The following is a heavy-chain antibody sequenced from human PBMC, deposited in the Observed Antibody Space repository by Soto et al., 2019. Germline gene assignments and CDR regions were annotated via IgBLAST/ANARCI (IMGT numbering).Heavy chain of an antibody. CDR3: ARSMEGVVPAHPGVYYYYMDV. V-gene: IGHV4-34*01. D-gene: IGHD2-2*01. J-gene: IGHJ6*03. CDR2: INHSGST. CDR1: GGSFSGYY. Sequence: SETLSLTCAVYGGSFSGYYWSWIRQPPGKGLEWIGEINHSGSTNYNPSLKSRVTISVDTSKNQFSLKLSSVTAADTAVYYCARSMEGVVPAHPGVYYYYMDVWGKGTTVTVSS.